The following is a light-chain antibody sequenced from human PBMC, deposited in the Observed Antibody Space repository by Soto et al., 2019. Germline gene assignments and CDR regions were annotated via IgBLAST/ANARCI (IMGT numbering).Light chain of an antibody. Sequence: DIVMTQSPDSLAVSLGERATINCKSSQSVLYSSNNKNYLAWYQQKPGQPPKLLIYWASTRESGVPDRFSGSWSGTDFTLTISSLQAEDVAVYYCQQYYSPRTFGQGTKVEIK. CDR1: QSVLYSSNNKNY. CDR2: WAS. J-gene: IGKJ1*01. CDR3: QQYYSPRT. V-gene: IGKV4-1*01.